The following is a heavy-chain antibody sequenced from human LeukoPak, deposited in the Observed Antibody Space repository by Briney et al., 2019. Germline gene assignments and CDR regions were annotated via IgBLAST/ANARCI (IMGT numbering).Heavy chain of an antibody. V-gene: IGHV3-48*03. Sequence: GGSLRLSCAASGFTFKSYEMNWVRQAPGKGLEWVSHISSSGSTIYYTDSVKGRFTISRDNSKNSLYLQMNSLRAEDTAVYYCARDLVEYQPLIGYWGRGTLVTVSS. CDR2: ISSSGSTI. CDR1: GFTFKSYE. J-gene: IGHJ4*02. CDR3: ARDLVEYQPLIGY. D-gene: IGHD2-2*01.